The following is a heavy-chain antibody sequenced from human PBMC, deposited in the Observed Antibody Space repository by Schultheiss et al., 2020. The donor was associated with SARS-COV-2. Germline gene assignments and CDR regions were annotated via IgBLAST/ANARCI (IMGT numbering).Heavy chain of an antibody. CDR2: IYHSGST. Sequence: SETLSLTCAVSGYSISSGYYWGWIRQPPGKGLEWIGSIYHSGSTYYNPSLKSRVTISVDTSKNQFSLKLSSVTAADTAVYYCAREQYCSGGSCQNWYFDLWGRGTLVTVSS. V-gene: IGHV4-38-2*02. CDR3: AREQYCSGGSCQNWYFDL. J-gene: IGHJ2*01. CDR1: GYSISSGYY. D-gene: IGHD2-15*01.